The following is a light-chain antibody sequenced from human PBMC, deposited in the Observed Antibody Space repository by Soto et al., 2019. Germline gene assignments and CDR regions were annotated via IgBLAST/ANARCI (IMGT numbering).Light chain of an antibody. J-gene: IGKJ2*01. V-gene: IGKV1-27*01. CDR3: QKYNSAPNT. CDR1: RDISSS. Sequence: DVQMTKSPSSLSASVGDRVTITCRASRDISSSLAWYQQKPGKVPKLLIYAASTLHAGVQSRFSGSGSGTFFTRTINSLQPEDVATYYCQKYNSAPNTFGRGTRLEIK. CDR2: AAS.